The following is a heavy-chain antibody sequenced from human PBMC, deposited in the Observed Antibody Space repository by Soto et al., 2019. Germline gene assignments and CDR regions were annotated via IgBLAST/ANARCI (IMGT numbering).Heavy chain of an antibody. D-gene: IGHD6-13*01. CDR3: ARDQTGITTAGGGRIDR. CDR1: GFTFSTNA. V-gene: IGHV3-30-3*01. Sequence: QVQLVKSGGGGAHPGSSWRLSCPASGFTFSTNAMHWVPQAPAKGLECVAIVSFVGSNKYYADSVKGRFTISRDNSKNTLYLQMSGLTPEDTAFYYCARDQTGITTAGGGRIDRWGQGTLVTVSS. J-gene: IGHJ5*02. CDR2: VSFVGSNK.